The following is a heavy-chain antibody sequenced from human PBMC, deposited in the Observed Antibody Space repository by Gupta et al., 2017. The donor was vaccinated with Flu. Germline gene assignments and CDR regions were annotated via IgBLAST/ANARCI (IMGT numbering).Heavy chain of an antibody. Sequence: QVQLQESGPGLVKPSETLSLTCTVSGGSVNSGDYFWNWIRQSPGKGLEWIGHIHYTGNTNYNPSLKSRVTMSVDTSKNQFSVQLTSVTAADTAVYYCARGRRSGGAGLADYWGQGTLVTVSS. CDR2: IHYTGNT. J-gene: IGHJ4*02. CDR3: ARGRRSGGAGLADY. CDR1: GGSVNSGDYF. V-gene: IGHV4-61*08. D-gene: IGHD2-15*01.